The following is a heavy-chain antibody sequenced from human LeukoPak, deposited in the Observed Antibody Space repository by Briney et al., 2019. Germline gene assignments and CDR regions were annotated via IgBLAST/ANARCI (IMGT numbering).Heavy chain of an antibody. CDR3: ARGASGYSYG. Sequence: GGSLRLSCAASGFTFSSYSMNWVRQAPGKGLEWVSYISSGRSTIYYVDSVKGRFTISRDNAKNSLYLQMNSLRAEDTAVYYCARGASGYSYGWGQGTLVTVSS. CDR1: GFTFSSYS. V-gene: IGHV3-48*01. CDR2: ISSGRSTI. J-gene: IGHJ4*02. D-gene: IGHD5-18*01.